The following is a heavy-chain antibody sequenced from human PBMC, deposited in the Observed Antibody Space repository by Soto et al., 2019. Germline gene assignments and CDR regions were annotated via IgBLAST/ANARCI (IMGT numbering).Heavy chain of an antibody. CDR1: GIEFSNYA. D-gene: IGHD6-19*01. J-gene: IGHJ4*02. CDR3: AKDGNWLDVYLDV. CDR2: SSASGRSR. V-gene: IGHV3-23*01. Sequence: LRLSCVASGIEFSNYAMSWVRQAPGKGLEWVSISSASGRSRYHADSVKGRFTISRDNSKNTLYLHMTNLRAEDTAVYCCAKDGNWLDVYLDVWGQGTPVTVSS.